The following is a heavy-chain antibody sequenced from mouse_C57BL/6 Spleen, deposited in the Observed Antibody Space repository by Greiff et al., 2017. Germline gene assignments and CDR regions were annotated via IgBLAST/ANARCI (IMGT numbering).Heavy chain of an antibody. CDR2: IYPRSGNT. Sequence: QVQLQQSGAELARPGASVKLSCKASGYTFTSYGISWVQPRTGQGLEWIGEIYPRSGNTYYNEKFKGKATLTADKSSSTAYMELRSLTSEDSAVYFCARRITTVVGDWYFDVWGTGATDTVSS. D-gene: IGHD1-1*01. CDR3: ARRITTVVGDWYFDV. J-gene: IGHJ1*03. V-gene: IGHV1-81*01. CDR1: GYTFTSYG.